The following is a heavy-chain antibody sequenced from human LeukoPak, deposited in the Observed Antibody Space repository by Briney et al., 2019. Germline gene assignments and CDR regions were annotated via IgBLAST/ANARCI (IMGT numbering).Heavy chain of an antibody. V-gene: IGHV1-2*02. Sequence: ASVKVSCKASGYTFTGYYMDWVRQAPGQGLEWMGWINPNSGGTNYAQKFQGRVTMTRDTSISTAYMELSRLRSDDTAVYYCAREVVGYYDSSGYPDYWGQGTLVTVSS. CDR3: AREVVGYYDSSGYPDY. D-gene: IGHD3-22*01. J-gene: IGHJ4*02. CDR2: INPNSGGT. CDR1: GYTFTGYY.